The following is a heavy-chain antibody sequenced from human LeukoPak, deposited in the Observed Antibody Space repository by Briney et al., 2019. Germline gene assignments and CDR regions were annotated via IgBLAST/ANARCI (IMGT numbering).Heavy chain of an antibody. J-gene: IGHJ6*02. CDR2: ISSGGSDK. V-gene: IGHV3-30*18. Sequence: GGSLRLSCAASGFTFSTYAVHWVRQAPGKGLEWVAVISSGGSDKYHAGPVKGRFTISRDNSKNTLYLQMDSLRAEDTAVYYCAKVSGGGLYYDGMDVWGQGTTVTVSS. D-gene: IGHD1-14*01. CDR1: GFTFSTYA. CDR3: AKVSGGGLYYDGMDV.